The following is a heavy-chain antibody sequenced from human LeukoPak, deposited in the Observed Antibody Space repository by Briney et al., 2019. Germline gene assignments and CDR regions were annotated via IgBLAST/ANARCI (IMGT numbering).Heavy chain of an antibody. J-gene: IGHJ4*02. Sequence: GASVKVSCKASGYTFTSYGISWVRQAPGQALEWMGWISGYNGNTNYAQKLQGRVTMTTDTSTSTAYMELRSLRSDDTAVYYCARDFHSSGYYHYFHYWGREPWSPSPQ. V-gene: IGHV1-18*01. CDR1: GYTFTSYG. CDR3: ARDFHSSGYYHYFHY. D-gene: IGHD3-22*01. CDR2: ISGYNGNT.